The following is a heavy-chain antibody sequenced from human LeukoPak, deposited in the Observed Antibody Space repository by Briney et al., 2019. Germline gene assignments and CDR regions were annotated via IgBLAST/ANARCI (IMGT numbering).Heavy chain of an antibody. Sequence: SGTLSLTCTVSGGSITSYYWNWIRQPPGKGLEWLWYFSYSGSTNYNPSLKSRVSISADTSKNQFSLKLTSVTAADTAVYYCARGGGCTITSCDFDYWGQGSLVTVSS. CDR2: FSYSGST. CDR3: ARGGGCTITSCDFDY. CDR1: GGSITSYY. V-gene: IGHV4-59*01. J-gene: IGHJ4*02. D-gene: IGHD2-2*01.